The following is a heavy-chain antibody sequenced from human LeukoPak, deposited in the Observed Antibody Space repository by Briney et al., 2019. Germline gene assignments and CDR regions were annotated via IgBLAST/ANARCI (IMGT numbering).Heavy chain of an antibody. J-gene: IGHJ3*02. Sequence: SETLSLTCTVSGGSISSSSYYWGWIRQPPGKGLEWIGSIYYSGSTYYNPSLKSRVTISVDTSKNQFSLKLSSVTAADTVVYYCASSPEGGYCSSTSCYGAFDIWGQGTMVTVSS. CDR1: GGSISSSSYY. D-gene: IGHD2-2*01. CDR3: ASSPEGGYCSSTSCYGAFDI. CDR2: IYYSGST. V-gene: IGHV4-39*01.